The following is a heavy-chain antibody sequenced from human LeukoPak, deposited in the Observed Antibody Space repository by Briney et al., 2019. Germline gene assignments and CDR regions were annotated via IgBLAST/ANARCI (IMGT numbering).Heavy chain of an antibody. CDR2: IYPGDSDT. V-gene: IGHV5-51*01. Sequence: GESLKISCKGSGYSFTSYWIGWVRQMPGKGLEWMGIIYPGDSDTRYSPSFQGQVTISADKSISTAYLQWSSLKTSDTAMYYCARRPDYCGGDCYSFDYWGHGTLVTVSS. CDR1: GYSFTSYW. CDR3: ARRPDYCGGDCYSFDY. J-gene: IGHJ4*01. D-gene: IGHD2-21*01.